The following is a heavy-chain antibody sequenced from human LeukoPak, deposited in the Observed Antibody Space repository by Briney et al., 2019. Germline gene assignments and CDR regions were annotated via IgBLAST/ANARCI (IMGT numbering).Heavy chain of an antibody. CDR2: IYHSGST. CDR3: ARASHWNQLHYFDY. D-gene: IGHD1-1*01. V-gene: IGHV4-4*02. J-gene: IGHJ4*02. CDR1: GGSISSSNW. Sequence: SETLSLTCAVSGGSISSSNWWSWVRQPPGKGLEWIGEIYHSGSTNYNPSHKSRVTISVDKSKNQFSLKLSSVTAADTAVYYCARASHWNQLHYFDYWGQGTLVTVSS.